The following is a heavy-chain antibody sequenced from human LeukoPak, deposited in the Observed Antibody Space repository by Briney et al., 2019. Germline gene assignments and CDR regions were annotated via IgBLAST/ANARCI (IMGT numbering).Heavy chain of an antibody. CDR3: ASAEEGGGLWSPA. J-gene: IGHJ4*02. V-gene: IGHV4-39*01. CDR2: IYYSGST. Sequence: PSETLSLTCTVSGGSISSRSYYWGWIRQPPGKGLEWMGSIYYSGSTYYNPSLKRRVTISVDTSMNQFSLKLTSVTAADAAVYYCASAEEGGGLWSPAWGQGTLVTVSS. CDR1: GGSISSRSYY. D-gene: IGHD2-15*01.